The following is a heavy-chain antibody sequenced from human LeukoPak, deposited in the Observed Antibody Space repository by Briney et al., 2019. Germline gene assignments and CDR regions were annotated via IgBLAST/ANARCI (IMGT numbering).Heavy chain of an antibody. J-gene: IGHJ4*02. CDR3: VRSAFHAGSGNYYDY. Sequence: GGSLRLSCAASGFTVSSNYMSWVRQAPGKGLEWVSVIYSGGTTYYADSVKGRFAVSRDNSKNTLYLQMNSLRAEDTAVYYCVRSAFHAGSGNYYDYWGQGTLVTVSS. D-gene: IGHD3-22*01. CDR1: GFTVSSNY. CDR2: IYSGGTT. V-gene: IGHV3-53*01.